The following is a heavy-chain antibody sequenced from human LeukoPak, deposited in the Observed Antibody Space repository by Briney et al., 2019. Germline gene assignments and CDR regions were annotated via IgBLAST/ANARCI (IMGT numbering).Heavy chain of an antibody. V-gene: IGHV3-9*01. CDR2: ISWNSGNI. D-gene: IGHD6-13*01. CDR3: AKDYSSWYYLDY. J-gene: IGHJ4*02. CDR1: GFTFDDYA. Sequence: GGSLRLSCAASGFTFDDYAMYWVRQAPGKGLEWVSGISWNSGNIGYADSVKGRFTISRDNAKNSLYLQMNSLRAEDTALYYCAKDYSSWYYLDYWGQGTLVTVSS.